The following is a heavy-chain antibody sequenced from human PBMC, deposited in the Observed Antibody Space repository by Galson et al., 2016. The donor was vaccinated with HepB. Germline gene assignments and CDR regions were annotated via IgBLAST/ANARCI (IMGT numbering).Heavy chain of an antibody. Sequence: SETLSLTCSVSGGSFSSYSWTWIRQPPGKGLEWIGEIYHSGSTHYNPSLKSRVTISVDTSKNQLSLKLNSVTATDTAVYFCARNNSDYEGALDAWGQGTTVTVS. CDR1: GGSFSSYS. CDR2: IYHSGST. J-gene: IGHJ6*02. CDR3: ARNNSDYEGALDA. V-gene: IGHV4-34*01. D-gene: IGHD3-16*01.